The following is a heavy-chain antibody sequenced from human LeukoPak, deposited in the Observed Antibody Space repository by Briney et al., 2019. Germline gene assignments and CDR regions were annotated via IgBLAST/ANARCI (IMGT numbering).Heavy chain of an antibody. CDR1: GGTFGSYA. J-gene: IGHJ3*02. V-gene: IGHV1-69*05. Sequence: SVKVSCKASGGTFGSYAISWVRQAPGQGLEWMGRIIPIFGTANYARKFQGRVTITTDESTSTAYMELSSLRSEDTAVYYCAREHYYDSSGYYWGAFDIWGQGTMVTVSS. D-gene: IGHD3-22*01. CDR2: IIPIFGTA. CDR3: AREHYYDSSGYYWGAFDI.